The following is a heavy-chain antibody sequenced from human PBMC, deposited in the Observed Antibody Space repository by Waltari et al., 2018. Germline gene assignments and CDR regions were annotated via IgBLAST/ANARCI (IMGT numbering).Heavy chain of an antibody. Sequence: EVQLVESGGGLVQPGGSLRLSCAASGFTFSSYEMNWVRQAPGKGLEWVSYISSSGSTIYYADSVKGRFTISRDNAKNSLYLQMNSLRAEDTAVYYFARTSYGTGFFFDYWGQGTLVTVSS. V-gene: IGHV3-48*03. D-gene: IGHD5-18*01. CDR2: ISSSGSTI. CDR3: ARTSYGTGFFFDY. J-gene: IGHJ4*02. CDR1: GFTFSSYE.